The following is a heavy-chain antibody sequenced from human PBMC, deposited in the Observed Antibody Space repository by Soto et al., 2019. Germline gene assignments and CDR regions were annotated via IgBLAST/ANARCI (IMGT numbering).Heavy chain of an antibody. J-gene: IGHJ4*02. D-gene: IGHD3-10*01. Sequence: QVQLVQSGAEVKKPGASVKVSCKASGYTFTSYAMHWVRQAPGQRLEWMGWINAGNGNTKYSQKFQGRVTITRDTSARTAYMELSSLRSEDTAVYYCASSTLWFGETPPGYWGQGTLVTVSS. CDR2: INAGNGNT. V-gene: IGHV1-3*01. CDR3: ASSTLWFGETPPGY. CDR1: GYTFTSYA.